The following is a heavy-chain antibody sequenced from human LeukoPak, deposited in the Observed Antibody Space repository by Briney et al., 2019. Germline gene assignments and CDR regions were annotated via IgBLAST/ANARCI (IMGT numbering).Heavy chain of an antibody. V-gene: IGHV3-53*01. Sequence: PGGSLRLSCAASGFTFSSYAMSWVRQAPGKGLEWVSVIYSGGSTYYADSVKGRFTISRDNSKNTLYLQMNSLRAEDTAVYYCARVSHYYDSSGYYAPFDYWGQGTLVTVSS. J-gene: IGHJ4*02. CDR3: ARVSHYYDSSGYYAPFDY. D-gene: IGHD3-22*01. CDR2: IYSGGST. CDR1: GFTFSSYA.